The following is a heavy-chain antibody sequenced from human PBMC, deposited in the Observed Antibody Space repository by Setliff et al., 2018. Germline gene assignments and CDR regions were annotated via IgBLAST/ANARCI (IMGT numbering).Heavy chain of an antibody. D-gene: IGHD6-13*01. J-gene: IGHJ1*01. CDR3: ALSSSWFKDFQH. V-gene: IGHV4-34*01. CDR1: GGSFSGYY. CDR2: INHSGST. Sequence: SETLSLTCAVYGGSFSGYYWSWIRQPPGKGLEWIGEINHSGSTNYNPSLKSRVTISEDMSKNQFSLKVSSVTAADTAIYYCALSSSWFKDFQHWGQGTLVTVSS.